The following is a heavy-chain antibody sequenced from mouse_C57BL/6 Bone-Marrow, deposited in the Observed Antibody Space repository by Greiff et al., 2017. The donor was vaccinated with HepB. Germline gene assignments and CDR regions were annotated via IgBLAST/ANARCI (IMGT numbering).Heavy chain of an antibody. CDR3: ARQEGYYYGSSPWFAY. CDR1: GYTFTSYG. Sequence: VMLVESGAELARPGASVKLSCKASGYTFTSYGISWVKQRTGQGLEWIGEIYPRSGNTYYNEKFKGKATLTADKSSSTAYMELRSLTSEDSAVYFCARQEGYYYGSSPWFAYWGQGTLVTVSA. J-gene: IGHJ3*01. D-gene: IGHD1-1*01. V-gene: IGHV1-81*01. CDR2: IYPRSGNT.